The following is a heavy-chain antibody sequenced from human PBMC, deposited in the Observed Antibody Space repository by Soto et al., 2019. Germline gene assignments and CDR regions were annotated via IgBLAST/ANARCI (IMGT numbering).Heavy chain of an antibody. D-gene: IGHD6-19*01. CDR3: AKPEGGFSSGWLRGDFCH. V-gene: IGHV3-23*01. CDR1: GFTFSSYA. J-gene: IGHJ1*01. Sequence: GGSLRLSCAGSGFTFSSYAMTWVRQAPGKGLEWVSTISGSGGSTSYADSVKGRFTISRDNSKNTLYLQMNSLRAEDTALYYCAKPEGGFSSGWLRGDFCHWGQGTLVTVSS. CDR2: ISGSGGST.